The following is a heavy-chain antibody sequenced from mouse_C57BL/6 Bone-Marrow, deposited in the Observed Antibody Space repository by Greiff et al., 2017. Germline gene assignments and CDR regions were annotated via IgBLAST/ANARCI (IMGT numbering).Heavy chain of an antibody. Sequence: VQLQQSGAELVKPGASVKLSCTASGFNIKDYYMHWVKQRTEQGLEWIGRIDPEDGETKYAQKFQGKATITADTHSNTAYLQRSSLTSEDTAVYYCPYDFLYAMDYWGQGTSVTVSS. CDR1: GFNIKDYY. D-gene: IGHD2-4*01. CDR3: PYDFLYAMDY. CDR2: IDPEDGET. V-gene: IGHV14-2*01. J-gene: IGHJ4*01.